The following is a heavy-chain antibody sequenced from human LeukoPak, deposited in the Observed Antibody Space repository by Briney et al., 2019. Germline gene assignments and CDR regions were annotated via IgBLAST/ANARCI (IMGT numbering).Heavy chain of an antibody. D-gene: IGHD3-9*01. J-gene: IGHJ3*02. CDR1: GFTFSSYG. CDR3: AKTFGSYDILTGYYAADAFDI. CDR2: ISYDGSNK. Sequence: RRSLRLSCAASGFTFSSYGMHWVRQAPGKGLEWVAVISYDGSNKYYADSVKGRFTISRDNSKNTLYLQMNSLRAEDTAVYYCAKTFGSYDILTGYYAADAFDIWGQGTMVTVSS. V-gene: IGHV3-30*18.